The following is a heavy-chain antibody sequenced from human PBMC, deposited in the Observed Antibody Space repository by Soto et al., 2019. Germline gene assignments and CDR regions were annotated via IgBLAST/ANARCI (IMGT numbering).Heavy chain of an antibody. CDR1: GASISNYF. J-gene: IGHJ4*02. CDR3: ARKVYSYGPGFYFDY. V-gene: IGHV4-59*01. Sequence: SETLFLTCNVSGASISNYFWNWIRQSPGKGLEWIGYIYYSGSTYYNPSLKSRVTISVDTSKRQFSLKLSSVTAADTAVYYCARKVYSYGPGFYFDYWGQGTLVTVSS. D-gene: IGHD5-18*01. CDR2: IYYSGST.